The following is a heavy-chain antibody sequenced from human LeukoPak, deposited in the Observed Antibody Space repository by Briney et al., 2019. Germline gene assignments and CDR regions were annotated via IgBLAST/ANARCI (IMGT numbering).Heavy chain of an antibody. CDR2: INADNGDT. D-gene: IGHD3-3*01. J-gene: IGHJ5*02. Sequence: ASVKVSCKASGNTFTSYVMHWVRQAPGQRLEWMGWINADNGDTKYSQKFQGRVTITRDTSASTAYMELSSLRSEDTAVYYCARGGYDFWSGYYPWGQGTLVTVSS. CDR3: ARGGYDFWSGYYP. CDR1: GNTFTSYV. V-gene: IGHV1-3*01.